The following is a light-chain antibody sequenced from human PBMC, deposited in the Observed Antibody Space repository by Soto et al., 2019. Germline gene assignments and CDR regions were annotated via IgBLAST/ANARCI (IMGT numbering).Light chain of an antibody. Sequence: ETVLTQSPATLSLSPGERATLSCRASRSVDIYLAWYQQKPGQAPRLLIYDASNRATGIPARFSGSGSGTDFTLPISSLEPEDFAVYYCQQRKYWPPLTFGQGTRLEMK. CDR2: DAS. CDR3: QQRKYWPPLT. J-gene: IGKJ5*01. V-gene: IGKV3-11*01. CDR1: RSVDIY.